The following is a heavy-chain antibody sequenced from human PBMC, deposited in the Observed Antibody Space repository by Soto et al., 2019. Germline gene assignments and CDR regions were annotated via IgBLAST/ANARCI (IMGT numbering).Heavy chain of an antibody. D-gene: IGHD6-6*01. CDR1: GGTFSSDA. CDR2: IIPIFGTA. CDR3: ATSSIAADSYYYYGMEV. Sequence: SVKVSCKASGGTFSSDAISWVRQAPGQVLEWMGVIIPIFGTANYAQKFQGRVTITADEATTTAYMELSSLGSEDTAVYYCATSSIAADSYYYYGMEVGGQGTTVTVSS. J-gene: IGHJ6*02. V-gene: IGHV1-69*13.